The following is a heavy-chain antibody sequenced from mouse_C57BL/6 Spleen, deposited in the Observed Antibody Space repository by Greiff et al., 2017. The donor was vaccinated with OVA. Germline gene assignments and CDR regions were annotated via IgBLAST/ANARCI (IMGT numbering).Heavy chain of an antibody. Sequence: ESGPGLVKPSQSLSLTCSVTGYSITSGYYWNWIRQFPGNKLEWMGYISYDGSNNYNPSLKNRISITRDTSKNQFFLKLNSVTTEDTATYYCARALYSNYGYFDVWGTGTTVTVSS. V-gene: IGHV3-6*01. CDR2: ISYDGSN. D-gene: IGHD2-5*01. J-gene: IGHJ1*03. CDR1: GYSITSGYY. CDR3: ARALYSNYGYFDV.